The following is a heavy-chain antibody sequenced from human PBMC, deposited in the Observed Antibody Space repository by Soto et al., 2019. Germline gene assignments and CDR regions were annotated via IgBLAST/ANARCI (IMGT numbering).Heavy chain of an antibody. V-gene: IGHV1-69*01. CDR2: IIPIFGTA. CDR1: GGTFSSYA. J-gene: IGHJ3*02. CDR3: ARDRVVAAAGMHDAFDI. D-gene: IGHD6-13*01. Sequence: QVQLVQSGAEVKKPGSSVKVSCKASGGTFSSYAISWVRQAPGQGLEWMGGIIPIFGTANYAQKFQGRVTITADESTSTAYMELSSLRSEDTAVYYCARDRVVAAAGMHDAFDIWGQGTMVIVSS.